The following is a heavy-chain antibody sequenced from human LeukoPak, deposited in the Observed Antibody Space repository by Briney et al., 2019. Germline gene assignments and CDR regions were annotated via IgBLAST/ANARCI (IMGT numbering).Heavy chain of an antibody. CDR2: ISYDGSNK. CDR1: GFTFSSYA. J-gene: IGHJ4*02. D-gene: IGHD1-26*01. CDR3: ARALGDIRPSFDY. V-gene: IGHV3-30*01. Sequence: GGSLRLSCAASGFTFSSYAMHWVRQAPGKGLEWVAVISYDGSNKYYADPVKGRFTISRDNSKNTLYLQMNSLRAEDTAVYYCARALGDIRPSFDYWGQGTLVTVSS.